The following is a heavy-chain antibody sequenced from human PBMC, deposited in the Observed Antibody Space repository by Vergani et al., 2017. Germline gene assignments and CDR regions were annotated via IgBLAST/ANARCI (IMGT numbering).Heavy chain of an antibody. D-gene: IGHD6-13*01. CDR3: ARLVDSSSWYLDYYYYYMDV. CDR1: GYTFTSYD. V-gene: IGHV1-8*01. J-gene: IGHJ6*03. CDR2: MNPNSGNT. Sequence: QVQLVQSGAEVKKPGASVKVSCKASGYTFTSYDINWVRQATGQGLEWMGWMNPNSGNTGYAQKFQGRVTMTRNTSISTAYMELSSLRSEDTAVYYCARLVDSSSWYLDYYYYYMDVWGKGTMVTVSS.